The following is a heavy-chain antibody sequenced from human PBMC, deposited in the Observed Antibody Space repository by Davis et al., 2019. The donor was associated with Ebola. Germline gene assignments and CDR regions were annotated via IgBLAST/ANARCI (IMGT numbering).Heavy chain of an antibody. V-gene: IGHV4-59*01. CDR2: IYYSGST. CDR1: GGSFSGYY. Sequence: PSETLSLTCAVYGGSFSGYYWSWIRQPPGKGLEWIGYIYYSGSTNYNPSLKSRVTISVDTSKNQFSLKLSSVTAADTAVYYCARVMTTVTGIDYWGQGTLVTVSS. CDR3: ARVMTTVTGIDY. D-gene: IGHD4-17*01. J-gene: IGHJ4*02.